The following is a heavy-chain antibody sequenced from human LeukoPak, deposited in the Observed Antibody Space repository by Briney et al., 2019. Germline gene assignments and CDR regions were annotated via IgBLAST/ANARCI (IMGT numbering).Heavy chain of an antibody. Sequence: GGSLRLSCAASGFTFSSYAMHWVRQAPGKGLEWVAVISYDGSNKYYADSVKGRFTISRDNSKNTLYLQMNSLRAEDTAVYYCARQFGPYYDFWGGYPDVWGKGTTVTVSS. CDR3: ARQFGPYYDFWGGYPDV. CDR1: GFTFSSYA. V-gene: IGHV3-30-3*01. CDR2: ISYDGSNK. J-gene: IGHJ6*04. D-gene: IGHD3-3*01.